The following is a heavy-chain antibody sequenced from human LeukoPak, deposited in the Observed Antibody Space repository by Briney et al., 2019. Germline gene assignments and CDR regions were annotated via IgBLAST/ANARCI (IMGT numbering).Heavy chain of an antibody. V-gene: IGHV3-21*05. CDR1: GFTFSSYS. J-gene: IGHJ3*02. Sequence: GGSLRLSCAASGFTFSSYSMNWVRQAPGKGLEWVSYISSSTIYYADSVKGRFTISRDNAKNSLYLQMNSLRAEDTDVYYCARDVGASAPDAFDIWGQGTMVTVSS. CDR3: ARDVGASAPDAFDI. CDR2: ISSSTI. D-gene: IGHD1-26*01.